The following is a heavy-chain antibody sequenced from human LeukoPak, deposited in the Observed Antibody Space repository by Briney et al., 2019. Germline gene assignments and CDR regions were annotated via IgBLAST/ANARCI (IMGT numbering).Heavy chain of an antibody. J-gene: IGHJ4*02. CDR1: GGSISSYY. D-gene: IGHD5-18*01. CDR2: IYYSGST. V-gene: IGHV4-59*01. CDR3: ARSGGYNYGYGVFDY. Sequence: SETLSLTCTVSGGSISSYYWSWIRQPPGKGLEWIGYIYYSGSTNYNPSLKSRVTISVDTSKNQFSLKLSSVTAADTAAFYCARSGGYNYGYGVFDYWGQGTLVTVSS.